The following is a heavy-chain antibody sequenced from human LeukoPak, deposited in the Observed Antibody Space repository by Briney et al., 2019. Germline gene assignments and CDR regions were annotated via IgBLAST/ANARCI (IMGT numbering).Heavy chain of an antibody. CDR1: GFSFSAYA. J-gene: IGHJ4*02. Sequence: PGGSLRLSCVASGFSFSAYAMSWVRQAPGTGLQWVSSISDSGSDTYYTDSVKGRFTISRDNAKNSLYLQMNSLRAEDTAVYYCAREVDYWGQGTLVTVSS. CDR2: ISDSGSDT. CDR3: AREVDY. V-gene: IGHV3-21*01.